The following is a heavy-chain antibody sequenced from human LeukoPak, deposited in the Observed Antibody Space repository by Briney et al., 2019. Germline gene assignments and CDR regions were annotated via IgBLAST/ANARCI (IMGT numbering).Heavy chain of an antibody. CDR3: ATRRANYDRDAFDI. CDR2: FDPEDGET. D-gene: IGHD3-22*01. Sequence: ASVKVSCKVSGYALTELSMHWVRQAPGKGLEWMGGFDPEDGETIYAQKFQGRVTMTEDTSTDTAYMELSSLRSEDTAVYYCATRRANYDRDAFDIWGQGTMVTVSS. CDR1: GYALTELS. V-gene: IGHV1-24*01. J-gene: IGHJ3*02.